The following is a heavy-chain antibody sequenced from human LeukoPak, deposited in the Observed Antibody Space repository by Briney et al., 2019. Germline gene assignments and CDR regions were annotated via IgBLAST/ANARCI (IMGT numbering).Heavy chain of an antibody. V-gene: IGHV5-51*01. D-gene: IGHD6-13*01. J-gene: IGHJ4*02. CDR3: ASPGYSSSWYGGY. CDR2: IYPGDSDT. CDR1: GYSFTSYW. Sequence: GESLKISCKGSGYSFTSYWIGWVGQMPGKGLDWMGIIYPGDSDTRYSPSFQGQVTISADKSISTAYLQWSSLKASDTAMYYCASPGYSSSWYGGYWGQGTLVTVSS.